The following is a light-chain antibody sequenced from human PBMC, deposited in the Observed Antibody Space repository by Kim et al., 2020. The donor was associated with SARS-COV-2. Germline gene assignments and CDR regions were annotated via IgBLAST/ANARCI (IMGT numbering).Light chain of an antibody. V-gene: IGKV1-27*01. CDR1: QDINNY. Sequence: ASVGDRVTISCRASQDINNYLAWYQHKPGKAPKLLIYSASVLQVGVPSRFSGSGSGTDFTLTISNLQPEDVATYYCQRYYSAPWTFGQGTKVEI. CDR2: SAS. J-gene: IGKJ1*01. CDR3: QRYYSAPWT.